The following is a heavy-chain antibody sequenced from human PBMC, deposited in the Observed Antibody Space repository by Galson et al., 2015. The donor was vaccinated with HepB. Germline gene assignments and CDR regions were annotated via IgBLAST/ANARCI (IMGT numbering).Heavy chain of an antibody. J-gene: IGHJ4*02. D-gene: IGHD6-13*01. CDR2: ITWNSGTI. V-gene: IGHV3-9*01. Sequence: SLRLSCAASGFTFGDFAMHWVRQAPGKGLQWVSGITWNSGTIDYADSVKGRFTISRDNSKNTLYLQMSSLRHEDTAVYYCAKVRTIAVAGTVYFDYWGQGTLVTVSS. CDR1: GFTFGDFA. CDR3: AKVRTIAVAGTVYFDY.